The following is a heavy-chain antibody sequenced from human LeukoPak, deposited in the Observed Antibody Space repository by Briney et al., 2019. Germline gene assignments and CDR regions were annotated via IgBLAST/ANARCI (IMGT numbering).Heavy chain of an antibody. V-gene: IGHV4-31*03. Sequence: SETLSLTCTVSGGSISSSSYYWGWIRQHPGKGLEWIGYIYYSGSTYYNPSLKSRVTISVDTSKNQFSLKLSSVTAADTAVYYCARDPLGYCSGGSCYGYWGQGTLVTVSS. CDR3: ARDPLGYCSGGSCYGY. D-gene: IGHD2-15*01. J-gene: IGHJ4*02. CDR1: GGSISSSSYY. CDR2: IYYSGST.